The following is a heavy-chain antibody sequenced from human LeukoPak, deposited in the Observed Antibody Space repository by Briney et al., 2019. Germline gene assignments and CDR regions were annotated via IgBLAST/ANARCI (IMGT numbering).Heavy chain of an antibody. CDR1: GFIFSSHW. CDR2: IKYDGSGQ. J-gene: IGHJ4*02. Sequence: GGSLRLSCTSSGFIFSSHWMNWVRQAPGKGPEWVANIKYDGSGQYYVDSVKGRFSISRDNTKNLLYLQMNSLRVEDTAVYYCARDYGWSFANWGQGTLVTVSS. V-gene: IGHV3-7*03. D-gene: IGHD3-10*01. CDR3: ARDYGWSFAN.